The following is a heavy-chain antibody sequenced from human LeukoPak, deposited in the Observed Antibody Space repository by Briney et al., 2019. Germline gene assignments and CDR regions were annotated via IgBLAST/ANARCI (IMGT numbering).Heavy chain of an antibody. Sequence: SETLSLTCTVSGGSISISSCYCGWIRQPPGKGLEWIGSIFYSGTTHYNPSLKSRVTISVNTSKNQFSLMLSSVTAADTAVYYCARLTGTTPWLDPWGQGTLVTVSS. CDR3: ARLTGTTPWLDP. V-gene: IGHV4-39*01. J-gene: IGHJ5*02. CDR1: GGSISISSCY. D-gene: IGHD1-7*01. CDR2: IFYSGTT.